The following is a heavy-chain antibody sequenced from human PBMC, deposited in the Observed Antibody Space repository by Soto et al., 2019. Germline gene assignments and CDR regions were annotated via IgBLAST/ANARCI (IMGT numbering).Heavy chain of an antibody. CDR2: ISSSSSTI. Sequence: PGGSLRLSCAASGGTFSSYSMNWVRQAPGKGLEWVSYISSSSSTIYYADSVKGRFTISRDNAKNSLYLQMNSLRAEDTAVCYCARDGADDYYYYYGMDVWGQGTTVTVS. D-gene: IGHD3-16*01. CDR3: ARDGADDYYYYYGMDV. V-gene: IGHV3-48*01. CDR1: GGTFSSYS. J-gene: IGHJ6*02.